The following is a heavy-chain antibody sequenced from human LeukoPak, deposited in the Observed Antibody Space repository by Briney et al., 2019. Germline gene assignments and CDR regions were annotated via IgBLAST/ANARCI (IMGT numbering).Heavy chain of an antibody. CDR3: ARDICSGGSCYRNWFDP. Sequence: SETLSLTCAVYGGSFSGYYWSWIRQPPGKGLEWIGEINHSGSTNYNPSLKSRVTISVDTSKNQFSLKLSSVTAADTAVYYCARDICSGGSCYRNWFDPWGQGTLVTVSS. CDR2: INHSGST. D-gene: IGHD2-15*01. CDR1: GGSFSGYY. J-gene: IGHJ5*02. V-gene: IGHV4-34*01.